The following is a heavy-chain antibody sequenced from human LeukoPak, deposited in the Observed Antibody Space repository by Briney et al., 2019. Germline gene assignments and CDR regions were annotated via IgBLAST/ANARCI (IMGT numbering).Heavy chain of an antibody. V-gene: IGHV3-23*01. D-gene: IGHD3-10*01. CDR1: AFTSKNYA. Sequence: GGSLRLSCAASAFTSKNYAMSWVRQAPGKGLEWVSAISGTGGTTYYADSVKGRFTISRDNSKNTLYLQMNSLRVDDTAVYYCAKDRAMVRGDDAFDIWGQGTMVTVSS. CDR2: ISGTGGTT. J-gene: IGHJ3*02. CDR3: AKDRAMVRGDDAFDI.